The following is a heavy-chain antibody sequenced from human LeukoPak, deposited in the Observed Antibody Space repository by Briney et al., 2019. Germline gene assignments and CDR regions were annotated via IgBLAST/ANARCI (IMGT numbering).Heavy chain of an antibody. D-gene: IGHD2-8*02. CDR3: AREGTHKYWGSPYYYMGV. CDR2: IDTDGSAT. Sequence: PGGSLRLSCAASGFTFSSYSMNWVRQAPGKGLVGVARIDTDGSATTYADSVKGRFAISRDNAKNTLYLQMDSLIAEDTAVYYCAREGTHKYWGSPYYYMGVWGKGTTVTVSS. J-gene: IGHJ6*03. V-gene: IGHV3-74*01. CDR1: GFTFSSYS.